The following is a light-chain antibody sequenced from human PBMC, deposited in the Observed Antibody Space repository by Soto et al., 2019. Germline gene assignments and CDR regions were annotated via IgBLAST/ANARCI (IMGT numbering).Light chain of an antibody. CDR3: QQYNSYSPT. V-gene: IGKV3-20*01. Sequence: EIVLTQSPGTLSLSPGERATLSCRASQSVSSSYLAWYQQKPGQAPRLLIYGAFSRATGIPDRFSGSGSGTEFTLTISSLQPDDFATYYCQQYNSYSPTFGQGTKVDIK. CDR2: GAF. J-gene: IGKJ1*01. CDR1: QSVSSSY.